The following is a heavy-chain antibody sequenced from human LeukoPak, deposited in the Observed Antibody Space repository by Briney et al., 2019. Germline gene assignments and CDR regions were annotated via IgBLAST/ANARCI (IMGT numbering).Heavy chain of an antibody. CDR1: GGTFSSYA. D-gene: IGHD5-12*01. J-gene: IGHJ4*02. CDR3: AREVATITVAAAGGIDY. CDR2: IIPIFGTA. V-gene: IGHV1-69*06. Sequence: SVKVSCKASGGTFSSYAISWVRQAPGQGPEWMGGIIPIFGTANYAQKFQGRVTITADKSTSTAYMELSSLRSEDTAVYYCAREVATITVAAAGGIDYWGQGTLVTVSS.